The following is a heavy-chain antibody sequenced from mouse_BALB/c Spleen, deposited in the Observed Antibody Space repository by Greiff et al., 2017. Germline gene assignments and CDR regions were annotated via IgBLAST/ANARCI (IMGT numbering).Heavy chain of an antibody. CDR2: INPYNDGT. Sequence: VQLKESGPELVKPGASVKMSCKASGYTFTSYVMHWVKQKPGQGLEWIGYINPYNDGTKYNEKFKGKATLTSDKSSSTAYMELSSLTSEDSAVYYCARGYYGSIFAYWGQGTLVTVSA. CDR1: GYTFTSYV. V-gene: IGHV1-14*01. J-gene: IGHJ3*01. D-gene: IGHD1-1*01. CDR3: ARGYYGSIFAY.